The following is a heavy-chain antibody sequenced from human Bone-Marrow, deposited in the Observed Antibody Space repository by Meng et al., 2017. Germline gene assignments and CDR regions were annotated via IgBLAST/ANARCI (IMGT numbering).Heavy chain of an antibody. CDR2: IKCDGSEK. Sequence: GESLKISCAASGFTFSSSWMHWVRQAPEKGLEWVAVIKCDGSEKYYVDSVKGRFTIFRDNAKNSLYLQMNSLRAEDTALYYCARLESGWNGDWGQGTLVTVSS. D-gene: IGHD6-19*01. V-gene: IGHV3-7*01. CDR1: GFTFSSSW. J-gene: IGHJ4*02. CDR3: ARLESGWNGD.